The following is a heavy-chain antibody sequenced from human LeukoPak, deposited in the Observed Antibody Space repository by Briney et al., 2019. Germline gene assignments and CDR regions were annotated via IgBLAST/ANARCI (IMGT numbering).Heavy chain of an antibody. J-gene: IGHJ4*02. CDR1: GFTFSSYS. CDR3: ASLETYDSSGYNQRSSYFDY. D-gene: IGHD3-22*01. CDR2: ISYDGSNK. V-gene: IGHV3-30-3*01. Sequence: PGGSLRLSCAASGFTFSSYSMHWVRQAPGKGLEWVAVISYDGSNKYYADSVKGRFTISRDNSKNTLYLQMNSLRAEDTAVYYCASLETYDSSGYNQRSSYFDYWGQGTLVTVSS.